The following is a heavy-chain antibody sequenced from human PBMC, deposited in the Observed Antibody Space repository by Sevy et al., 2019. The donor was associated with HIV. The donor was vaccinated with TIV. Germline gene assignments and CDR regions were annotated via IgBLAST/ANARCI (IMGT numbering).Heavy chain of an antibody. J-gene: IGHJ4*02. CDR1: GGSITSLY. CDR2: IYYNGHI. Sequence: SETLSLTCTVSGGSITSLYWNWIRQPPGKGLEWIANIYYNGHINYNPSLKSRVTLSLDTSKNLFSLRLSSVTAADTAMYYCAGENARGRGYSWGQGTLVTVSS. V-gene: IGHV4-59*08. CDR3: AGENARGRGYS. D-gene: IGHD3-3*02.